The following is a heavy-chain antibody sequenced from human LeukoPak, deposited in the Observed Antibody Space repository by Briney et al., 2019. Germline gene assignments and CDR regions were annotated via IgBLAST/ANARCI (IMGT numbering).Heavy chain of an antibody. CDR3: ARRGSSWSNPLLYYYYYMDV. CDR1: GGSISSYY. J-gene: IGHJ6*03. V-gene: IGHV4-4*07. Sequence: SETLSLTCTVSGGSISSYYWSWIRQPAGKGLEWIGRIYTSGSTNYNPSLKSRVTMSVDTSKNQFSLKLSSVTAADTAVYYCARRGSSWSNPLLYYYYYMDVWGKGTAVAVSS. CDR2: IYTSGST. D-gene: IGHD6-13*01.